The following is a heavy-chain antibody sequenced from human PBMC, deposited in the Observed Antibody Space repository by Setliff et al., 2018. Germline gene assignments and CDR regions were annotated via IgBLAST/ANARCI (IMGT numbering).Heavy chain of an antibody. CDR2: MYYSGST. V-gene: IGHV4-39*01. Sequence: TSATLSLTCPVSGGSISSGSYYWGWIRQSPGKGLEWIGSMYYSGSTYYNPSLKGRVTLSVDTTKNQFSLKLTSMTAADTAVYFCARHLLVQGTYHFDYWGQGSPVTVSS. D-gene: IGHD3-10*01. CDR1: GGSISSGSYY. J-gene: IGHJ4*02. CDR3: ARHLLVQGTYHFDY.